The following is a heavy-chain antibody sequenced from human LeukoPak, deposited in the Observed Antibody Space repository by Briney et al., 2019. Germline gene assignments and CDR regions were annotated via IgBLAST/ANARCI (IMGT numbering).Heavy chain of an antibody. CDR1: GVSISSGGYY. CDR3: AREGDGYVFDY. D-gene: IGHD5-24*01. Sequence: PSETLSLTCTVSGVSISSGGYYWSWIRQHPGKGLEWIGYIYYSGSTYYNPSLKSRVTISVDTSKNQFSLKLSSVTAADTAVYYCAREGDGYVFDYWGQGTLVTVSS. V-gene: IGHV4-31*03. CDR2: IYYSGST. J-gene: IGHJ4*02.